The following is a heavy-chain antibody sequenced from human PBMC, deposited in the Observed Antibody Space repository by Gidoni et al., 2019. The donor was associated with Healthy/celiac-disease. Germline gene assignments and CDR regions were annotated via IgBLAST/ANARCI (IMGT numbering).Heavy chain of an antibody. Sequence: EVQLVQSGAEVNKPGESLKTSCKCSGYSFHSYWIGWVRQMPGKGLEWMGITYPGDSDTRYSPSFQGQVTISADKSISTAYLQWSSLKASDTAMYYCARRGHYDSSGYYIYWGQGTLVTVSS. CDR2: TYPGDSDT. V-gene: IGHV5-51*01. D-gene: IGHD3-22*01. CDR1: GYSFHSYW. J-gene: IGHJ4*02. CDR3: ARRGHYDSSGYYIY.